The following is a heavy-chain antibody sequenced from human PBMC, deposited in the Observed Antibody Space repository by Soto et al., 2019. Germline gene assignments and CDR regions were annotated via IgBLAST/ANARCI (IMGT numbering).Heavy chain of an antibody. CDR1: GGSISSGRYY. CDR2: IYFSGST. D-gene: IGHD6-19*01. Sequence: SETLSLTCTASGGSISSGRYYWTWIRQHPGKGLEWIGYIYFSGSTYYNPSLKSRATISVDTSKNQFSLKLSSVTAADTAVYYCTGVLRQWLVRSFDIWGQGTMVTVSS. CDR3: TGVLRQWLVRSFDI. J-gene: IGHJ3*02. V-gene: IGHV4-31*03.